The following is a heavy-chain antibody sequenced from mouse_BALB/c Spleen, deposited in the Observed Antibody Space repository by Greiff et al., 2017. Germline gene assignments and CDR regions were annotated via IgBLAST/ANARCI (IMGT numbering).Heavy chain of an antibody. CDR3: ARHEAYYYGSSPFAY. CDR2: FYPGSGSI. V-gene: IGHV1-62-2*01. CDR1: GYTFTEYI. Sequence: VMLVESGAELVKPGASVKLSCKASGYTFTEYIIHWVKQRSGQGLEWIGWFYPGSGSIKYNEKFKDKATLTADKSSSTVYMELSRLTSEDSAVYFCARHEAYYYGSSPFAYWGQGTLVTVSA. D-gene: IGHD1-1*01. J-gene: IGHJ3*01.